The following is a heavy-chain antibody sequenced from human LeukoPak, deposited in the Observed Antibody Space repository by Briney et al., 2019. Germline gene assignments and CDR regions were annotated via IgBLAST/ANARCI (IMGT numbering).Heavy chain of an antibody. V-gene: IGHV1-2*02. CDR1: GYTFTGYY. CDR3: ARGGGRAAAGIFYYYYYMDV. D-gene: IGHD6-13*01. J-gene: IGHJ6*03. CDR2: INPNSGGT. Sequence: GASVKVSCKASGYTFTGYYMHWVRQAPGQGLEWMGWINPNSGGTNYAQKLQGRVTMTTDTSTSTAYMELRSLRSDDTAVYYCARGGGRAAAGIFYYYYYMDVWGKGTTVTVSS.